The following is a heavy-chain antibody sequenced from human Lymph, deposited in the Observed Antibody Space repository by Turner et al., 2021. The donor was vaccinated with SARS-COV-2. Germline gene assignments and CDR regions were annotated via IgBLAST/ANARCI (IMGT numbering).Heavy chain of an antibody. CDR1: GFTFSSYS. J-gene: IGHJ4*02. CDR3: AREKLGELFDY. V-gene: IGHV3-21*01. Sequence: EVQLVESGGGLVTPGGSLRLSCAASGFTFSSYSMNWVRQAPGKGLEWVSSISSRGSYIYYADSVKGRFTISRDNAKNSLYLQMNSLRADDTAVYYCAREKLGELFDYWGQGTLVTVSS. D-gene: IGHD3-10*01. CDR2: ISSRGSYI.